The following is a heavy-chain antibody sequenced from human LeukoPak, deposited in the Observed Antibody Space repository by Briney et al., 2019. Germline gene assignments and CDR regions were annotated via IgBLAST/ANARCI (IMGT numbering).Heavy chain of an antibody. CDR1: GGSISSYY. CDR3: AREGDPDGYITYFDY. J-gene: IGHJ4*02. Sequence: PSETLSLTCTVSGGSISSYYWTWIRQPPGKGLGWIGYIYYSGSTNYNPSLKSRVTISVDTSKNQFSLKLSSVTAADTDVYYCAREGDPDGYITYFDYWGQGTLVSVSS. CDR2: IYYSGST. D-gene: IGHD5-24*01. V-gene: IGHV4-59*01.